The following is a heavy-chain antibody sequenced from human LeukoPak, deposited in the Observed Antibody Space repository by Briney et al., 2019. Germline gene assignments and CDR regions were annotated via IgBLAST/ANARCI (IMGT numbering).Heavy chain of an antibody. V-gene: IGHV4-59*01. CDR2: ISYSGGT. Sequence: PSETLSLTCTVSGGSINSYYWSWIRQPPGKGLEWIGYISYSGGTNYNPSLKSRVTISVDTSKNQFSLKLSSVTAADTAMYYCARGDYYYYYYYMDVWGKGTTVTISS. CDR1: GGSINSYY. J-gene: IGHJ6*03. CDR3: ARGDYYYYYYYMDV.